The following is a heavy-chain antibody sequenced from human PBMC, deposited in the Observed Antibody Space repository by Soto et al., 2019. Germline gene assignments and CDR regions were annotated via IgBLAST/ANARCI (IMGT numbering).Heavy chain of an antibody. CDR3: XXXXXXXXPGHDY. CDR2: IIPIFGTA. CDR1: GGTFSSYA. Sequence: QVQLVQSGAEVKKPGSSVKVSCKASGGTFSSYAISWVRQAPGQGLEWMGGIIPIFGTANYAQKFQGRVTITADEXXXXXXXXXXXXXXXXXXXXXXXXXXXXXXPGHDYWGQGTLVTVSS. J-gene: IGHJ4*02. V-gene: IGHV1-69*12.